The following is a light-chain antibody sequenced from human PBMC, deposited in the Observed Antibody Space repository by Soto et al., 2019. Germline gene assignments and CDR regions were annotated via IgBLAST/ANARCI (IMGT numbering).Light chain of an antibody. Sequence: EIVLTQSPATLSLSPGERATLSCRASQSVSSYFAWYQQKPGQAPRLLIYDASNRATGIPARFSGSGSGTDFTRTISSLEPYDFAVYYCQQRGNWPVTFGQGTRVNIK. CDR1: QSVSSY. CDR3: QQRGNWPVT. J-gene: IGKJ1*01. V-gene: IGKV3-11*01. CDR2: DAS.